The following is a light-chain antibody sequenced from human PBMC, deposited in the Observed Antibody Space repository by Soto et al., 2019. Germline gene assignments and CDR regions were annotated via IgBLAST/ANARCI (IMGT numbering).Light chain of an antibody. CDR2: DAS. V-gene: IGKV3D-20*01. CDR1: QSVSSSY. CDR3: QQYGSSLPIT. J-gene: IGKJ5*01. Sequence: EIVLTQSPATLSLSPGERATLSCWSSQSVSSSYLAWYQQKPGLAPRLLIYDASSRATGIPDRFSGSGSGTDFTLTISRLEPEDFAVYYCQQYGSSLPITFGQGTRLEI.